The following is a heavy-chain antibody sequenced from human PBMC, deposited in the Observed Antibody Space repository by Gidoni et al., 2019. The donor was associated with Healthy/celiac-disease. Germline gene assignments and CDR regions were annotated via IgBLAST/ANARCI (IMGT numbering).Heavy chain of an antibody. J-gene: IGHJ3*02. V-gene: IGHV3-33*01. CDR1: GFPFSRYG. D-gene: IGHD3-22*01. CDR3: ARDTYYDSSGSDAFDI. CDR2: IWYDGSNK. Sequence: QVQLVASGGGVVQPGGSLRLSCAASGFPFSRYGMHWVRQAPGKGLEWVAVIWYDGSNKYYADSVKGRFTISRDNSKNTLYLQMNSLRAEDTAVYYCARDTYYDSSGSDAFDIWGQGTMVTVSS.